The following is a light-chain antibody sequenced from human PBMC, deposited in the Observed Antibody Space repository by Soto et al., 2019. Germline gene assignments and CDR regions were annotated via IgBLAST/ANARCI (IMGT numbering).Light chain of an antibody. CDR3: QQYGSSPPIT. V-gene: IGKV3-20*01. J-gene: IGKJ4*01. CDR2: GAS. CDR1: QSVNNRY. Sequence: EIVLTQSPGTLSLSPGERATLSCRASQSVNNRYLAWYQQKGGQAPKLLIYGASSRATGIPDRFSGSGSGTEFALTISRLEPEDFAVYYCQQYGSSPPITFGGGTKVEIK.